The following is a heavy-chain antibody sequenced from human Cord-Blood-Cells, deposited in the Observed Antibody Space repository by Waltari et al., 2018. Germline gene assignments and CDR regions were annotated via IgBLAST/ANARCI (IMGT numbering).Heavy chain of an antibody. Sequence: QVQLVQSGAEVKKPGSSGKVSCKASGGTFSSYAIRWVRPAPGQGLEWMGGIIPIFGTANYAQKFQGRVTITADESTSTAYMELSSLRSEDTAVYYCARDFGAWGWSGYYKAFDIWGQGTMVTVSS. J-gene: IGHJ3*02. V-gene: IGHV1-69*01. CDR2: IIPIFGTA. CDR1: GGTFSSYA. D-gene: IGHD3-3*01. CDR3: ARDFGAWGWSGYYKAFDI.